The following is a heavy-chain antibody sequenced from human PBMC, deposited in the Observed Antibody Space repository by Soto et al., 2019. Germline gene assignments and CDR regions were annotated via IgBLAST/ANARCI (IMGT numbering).Heavy chain of an antibody. CDR1: GGPISSSSYY. D-gene: IGHD1-1*01. CDR2: IYYSGST. Sequence: PSXTLSLTCTVSGGPISSSSYYWCWIRQPPGKGLEWIGSIYYSGSTYYNPSLKSRVTISVDTSKNSLYLQMNSLRAGDTAVYYCARGGGTGFDYWGHGTLVTVSS. J-gene: IGHJ4*01. CDR3: ARGGGTGFDY. V-gene: IGHV4-39*02.